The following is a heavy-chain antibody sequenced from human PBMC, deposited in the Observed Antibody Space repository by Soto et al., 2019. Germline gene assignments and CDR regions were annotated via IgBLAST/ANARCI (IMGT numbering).Heavy chain of an antibody. J-gene: IGHJ3*02. CDR3: ARDSVIVVGTHAFDI. CDR2: INPSGGST. D-gene: IGHD3-22*01. Sequence: ASVKVCCKASGYTFTSYYMQWVRQAHRQGLEWMGIINPSGGSTSYAQKFQGRVTMTRDTSTSTVYMELSSLRSEDTAVYYCARDSVIVVGTHAFDIWGQGTMVT. V-gene: IGHV1-46*03. CDR1: GYTFTSYY.